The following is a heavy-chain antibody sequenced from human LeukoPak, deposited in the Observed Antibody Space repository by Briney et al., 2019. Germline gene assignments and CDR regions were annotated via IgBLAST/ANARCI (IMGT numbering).Heavy chain of an antibody. CDR2: ISYDGSNK. CDR1: GFTFSSYG. D-gene: IGHD4-17*01. J-gene: IGHJ4*02. CDR3: AKAMTTVTTPSTADDY. Sequence: PGGTLRLSCAASGFTFSSYGMHWVRQAPGKGLEGVAVISYDGSNKYYADYVKGRFTISRDNSKNTLYLQMNSLRAEDTAVYYCAKAMTTVTTPSTADDYWGQGTLVTVSS. V-gene: IGHV3-30*18.